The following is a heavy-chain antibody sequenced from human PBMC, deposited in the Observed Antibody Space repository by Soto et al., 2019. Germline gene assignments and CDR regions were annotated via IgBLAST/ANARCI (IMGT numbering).Heavy chain of an antibody. V-gene: IGHV3-23*01. CDR1: GFTFSLSA. D-gene: IGHD3-9*01. J-gene: IGHJ4*02. CDR3: AKGPEYDIFTGCDY. CDR2: ISGGGGST. Sequence: EVPLLESGGGFVQPGESLSLSCAASGFTFSLSAMSWVRQAPGRGLEWVSSISGGGGSTEYADSVKGRFTISRDNSKDTVHLQMNSLRAEDTAVYYCAKGPEYDIFTGCDYWGQGALFTVAS.